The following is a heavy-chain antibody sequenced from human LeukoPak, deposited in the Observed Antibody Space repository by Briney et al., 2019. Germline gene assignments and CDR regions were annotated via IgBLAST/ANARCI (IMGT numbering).Heavy chain of an antibody. V-gene: IGHV3-48*04. D-gene: IGHD1-7*01. Sequence: GGSLRLSCAASGFTFSSYSMNWVRQAPGKGLEWVSYISSSSSTIYYADSVKGRFTISRDNAKNSVYLQLNNLTVEDTAIYFCAKHRNYHFDAWGPGTLVTVSS. CDR1: GFTFSSYS. CDR3: AKHRNYHFDA. J-gene: IGHJ4*02. CDR2: ISSSSSTI.